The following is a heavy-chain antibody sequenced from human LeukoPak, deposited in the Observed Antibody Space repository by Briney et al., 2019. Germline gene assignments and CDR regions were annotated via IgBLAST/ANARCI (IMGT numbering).Heavy chain of an antibody. D-gene: IGHD5-18*01. Sequence: ASVKVFCKTSGYTFTNYAIHWVRQAPGQRLEWMGWINAGNGNTNYAQKLQGRVTMTTDTSTSTAYMELRSLRSDDTAVYYCARVEQLWLPLGDYWGQGTLVTVSS. J-gene: IGHJ4*02. CDR3: ARVEQLWLPLGDY. V-gene: IGHV1-3*01. CDR1: GYTFTNYA. CDR2: INAGNGNT.